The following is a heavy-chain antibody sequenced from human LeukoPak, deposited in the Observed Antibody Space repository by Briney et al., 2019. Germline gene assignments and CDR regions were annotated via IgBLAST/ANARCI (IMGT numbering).Heavy chain of an antibody. J-gene: IGHJ4*02. V-gene: IGHV1-18*01. CDR2: ISTSTGDT. D-gene: IGHD5-24*01. Sequence: ASVKVSCKASGYTFTSYAMNWVRQAPGQGLEWMGWISTSTGDTDYARNLRGRVTMSTDASTGTAYMELRRLRSDDTAVYYCARSHNVYFDYWGQGTLLTVTT. CDR3: ARSHNVYFDY. CDR1: GYTFTSYA.